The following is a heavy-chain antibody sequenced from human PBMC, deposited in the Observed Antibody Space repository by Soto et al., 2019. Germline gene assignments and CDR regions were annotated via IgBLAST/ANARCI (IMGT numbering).Heavy chain of an antibody. CDR2: IRSKANSYAT. CDR1: GFTFSGSA. D-gene: IGHD2-15*01. V-gene: IGHV3-73*01. Sequence: SLRLSCAASGFTFSGSAMHWVRQASGKGLEWVGRIRSKANSYATAYAASVKGRFTIPRDDSKNTAYLQMNSLKTEDTAVYYCTRTSLYCSGGSCKRNAFDIWGQGTMVTVSS. J-gene: IGHJ3*02. CDR3: TRTSLYCSGGSCKRNAFDI.